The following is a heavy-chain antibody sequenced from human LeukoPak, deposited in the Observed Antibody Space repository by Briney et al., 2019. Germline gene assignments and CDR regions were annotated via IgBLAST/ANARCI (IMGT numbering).Heavy chain of an antibody. J-gene: IGHJ4*02. D-gene: IGHD1-7*01. CDR3: ARTGTTFDC. V-gene: IGHV3-7*01. CDR2: IKQDGSEK. Sequence: GGSLRLSCAASGFPFSTYWMSWVRQAPGKGLEWVAKIKQDGSEKYYVDSVKGRFTISRDNAKDSLYLQMSSLRAEDTAVYYCARTGTTFDCWSQGTLVTVSS. CDR1: GFPFSTYW.